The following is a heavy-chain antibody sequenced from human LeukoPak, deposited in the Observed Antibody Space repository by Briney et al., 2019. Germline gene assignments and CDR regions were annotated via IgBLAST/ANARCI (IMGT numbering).Heavy chain of an antibody. CDR1: GASTRSAGYY. Sequence: SQTLSLTCTVSGASTRSAGYYWGWVRQNSGKGLEWIGYISHSGTTYYNPSLKRRVDISIDTSKRQFPLKLSSVTAADTALYYCARAGNYDSYALDFWGQGTMVTVSS. J-gene: IGHJ3*01. D-gene: IGHD3-22*01. CDR2: ISHSGTT. V-gene: IGHV4-31*03. CDR3: ARAGNYDSYALDF.